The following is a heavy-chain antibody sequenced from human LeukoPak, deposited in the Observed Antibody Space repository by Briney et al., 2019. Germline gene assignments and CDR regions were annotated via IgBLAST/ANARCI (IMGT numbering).Heavy chain of an antibody. CDR1: GFTFSDYY. CDR2: ISSSGSTI. J-gene: IGHJ3*02. CDR3: ARARFDTSGYYYRGFDI. V-gene: IGHV3-11*04. Sequence: GGSLRLSCAASGFTFSDYYMSWIRQAPGKGLEWVSYISSSGSTIYYADSVKGRFTISRDNAKKSLYLQMNSLRAEDTAVYYCARARFDTSGYYYRGFDIWGQGTMVTVSS. D-gene: IGHD3-22*01.